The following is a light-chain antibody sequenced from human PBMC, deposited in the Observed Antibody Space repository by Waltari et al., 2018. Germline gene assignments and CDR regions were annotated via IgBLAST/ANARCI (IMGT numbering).Light chain of an antibody. CDR3: SSYTSSSTYVV. V-gene: IGLV2-14*01. J-gene: IGLJ2*01. Sequence: QSALTQPASVSGSPGPSITLSCPGTSSDVGGYNSVSWYQQHPGKAPKLMIYEVSNRPSGVSNRFSGSKSGNTASLTISGLQAEDEADYYCSSYTSSSTYVVFGGGTKLTVL. CDR1: SSDVGGYNS. CDR2: EVS.